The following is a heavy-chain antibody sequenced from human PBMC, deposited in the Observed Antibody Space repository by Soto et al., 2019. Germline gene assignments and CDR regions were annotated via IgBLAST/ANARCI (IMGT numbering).Heavy chain of an antibody. D-gene: IGHD3-22*01. CDR1: GSTFSIYA. V-gene: IGHV3-64D*06. CDR3: VKGEYYYDSSGYYPFDY. J-gene: IGHJ4*02. Sequence: GGSLRLSCSASGSTFSIYAMHWVRQAPGKGLEYVSSISTNGGSTDYADSVKGRFTISRDNSKNTVYLQMSSLRVEDTAVYYCVKGEYYYDSSGYYPFDYWGQGT. CDR2: ISTNGGST.